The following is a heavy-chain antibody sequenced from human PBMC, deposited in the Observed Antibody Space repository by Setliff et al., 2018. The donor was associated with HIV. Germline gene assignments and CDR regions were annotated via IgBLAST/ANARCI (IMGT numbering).Heavy chain of an antibody. CDR2: INHSGST. V-gene: IGHV4-34*01. CDR3: ATYADRESNRFDP. Sequence: PSETLSLTCAVYDGSFSGYYWSWIRQPPGKGLEWIGEINHSGSTNYNPSLKSRVTISVDTSKNQFSLKLSSVTAADTAVYYCATYADRESNRFDPWGQGILVTVSS. D-gene: IGHD3-10*01. J-gene: IGHJ5*02. CDR1: DGSFSGYY.